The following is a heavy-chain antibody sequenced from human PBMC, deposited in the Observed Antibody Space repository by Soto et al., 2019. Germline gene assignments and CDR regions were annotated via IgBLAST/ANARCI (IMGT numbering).Heavy chain of an antibody. CDR2: IIPIFGTA. CDR1: GGTFSSYA. CDR3: AMIVGATWGFDY. Sequence: GASVKVSCKASGGTFSSYAISWVRQAPGQGLEWMGGIIPIFGTANYAQKFQGRVTITADESTSTAYMELSSLRSEDTAVYYGAMIVGATWGFDYWGQXTLVTVSS. V-gene: IGHV1-69*13. D-gene: IGHD1-26*01. J-gene: IGHJ4*02.